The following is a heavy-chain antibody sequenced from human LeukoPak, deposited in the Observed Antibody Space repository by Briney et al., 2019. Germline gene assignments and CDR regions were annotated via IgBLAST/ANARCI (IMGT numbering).Heavy chain of an antibody. D-gene: IGHD3-22*01. V-gene: IGHV4-34*01. CDR2: IHHRGST. Sequence: SETLSLTSAVYGGSFSGYYWSWIRPPPGRGLEWIGEIHHRGSTNYNPSLKSRVTISVDTSKNQFSLKLSSVTAADTAVYYCARATSYDSSGVPLDYWGQGTLVTVSS. CDR3: ARATSYDSSGVPLDY. CDR1: GGSFSGYY. J-gene: IGHJ4*02.